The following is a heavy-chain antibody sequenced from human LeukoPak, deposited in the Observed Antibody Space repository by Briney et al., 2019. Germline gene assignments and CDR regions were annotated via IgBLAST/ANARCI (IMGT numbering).Heavy chain of an antibody. CDR3: ATASSGSHRGR. D-gene: IGHD1-26*01. Sequence: GGSLRLSCAASGFIFSNYAMTWVRQAPGKGLEWVSSFGGSAASTYYADSVKGRFTISRDNSKNTLYLQMDSLRVEDTAIYYCATASSGSHRGRWGQGTLVTVSS. J-gene: IGHJ4*02. CDR2: FGGSAAST. CDR1: GFIFSNYA. V-gene: IGHV3-23*01.